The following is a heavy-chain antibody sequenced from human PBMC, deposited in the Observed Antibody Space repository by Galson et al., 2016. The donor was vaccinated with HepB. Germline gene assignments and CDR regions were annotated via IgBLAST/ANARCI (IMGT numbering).Heavy chain of an antibody. D-gene: IGHD3-10*01. Sequence: SLRLSCAAAGFSISNFGMAWVRQAPGKGLEWVASISGNSARTFYAESVKGHFSISRDNSRNIVYLQMNNLRAADTALYFCAKDWANGIIRPLYFDSWGQGILVTVSS. CDR3: AKDWANGIIRPLYFDS. CDR2: ISGNSART. J-gene: IGHJ4*02. CDR1: GFSISNFG. V-gene: IGHV3-23*01.